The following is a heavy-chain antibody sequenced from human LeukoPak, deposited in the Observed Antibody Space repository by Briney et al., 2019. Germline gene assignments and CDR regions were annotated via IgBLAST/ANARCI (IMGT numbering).Heavy chain of an antibody. D-gene: IGHD2-2*01. V-gene: IGHV1-69*01. CDR2: IIPIFGTA. CDR3: VRGRASSTSPYAFNI. CDR1: GGTFSSYA. Sequence: GSSVKVSCKASGGTFSSYAISWVRHAPGQGLEWMGGIIPIFGTANYAQKFQGRVTITADESTSTAYMELSSPKSADKAVYYCVRGRASSTSPYAFNIWGQGTMVTVSS. J-gene: IGHJ3*02.